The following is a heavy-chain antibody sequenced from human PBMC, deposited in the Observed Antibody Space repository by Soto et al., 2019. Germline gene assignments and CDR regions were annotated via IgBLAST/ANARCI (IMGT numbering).Heavy chain of an antibody. J-gene: IGHJ5*01. D-gene: IGHD7-27*01. CDR1: GDSVSKVDYF. V-gene: IGHV4-30-4*02. CDR3: ARGRYCLTGRCFPNWFDS. CDR2: IYKSATT. Sequence: PSDTLSLTCSVYGDSVSKVDYFWAWIRQPPGQALEYIGYIYKSATTYYNPSFESRVAISVDTSKSQFSLNVTSVTAADTAVYFCARGRYCLTGRCFPNWFDSWGQGALVTVSS.